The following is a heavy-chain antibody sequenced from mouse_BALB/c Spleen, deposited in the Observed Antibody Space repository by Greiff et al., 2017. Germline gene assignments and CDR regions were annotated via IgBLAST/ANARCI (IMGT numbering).Heavy chain of an antibody. V-gene: IGHV2-2*02. CDR1: GFSLTSYG. Sequence: VQGVESGPGLVQPSQSLSITCTVSGFSLTSYGVHWVRQSPGKGLEWLGVIWSGGSTDYNAAFISRLSISKDNSKSQVFFKMNSLQANDTAIYYCARNLMGEAVFAYWGQGTLVTVSA. J-gene: IGHJ3*01. CDR2: IWSGGST. CDR3: ARNLMGEAVFAY. D-gene: IGHD2-3*01.